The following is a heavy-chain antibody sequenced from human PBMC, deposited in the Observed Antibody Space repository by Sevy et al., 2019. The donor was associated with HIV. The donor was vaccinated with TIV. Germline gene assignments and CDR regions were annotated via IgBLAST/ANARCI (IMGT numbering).Heavy chain of an antibody. V-gene: IGHV3-7*01. CDR2: IKQDESEK. CDR3: ARAELVTMLGLFGGLYFDS. Sequence: GGSLRLSCAASGFTFSRYWMTWVRQAPGKGLEWVANIKQDESEKYYVDAVKGRFTISRDNAKNSMYLQMNSLRADDTAVYYCARAELVTMLGLFGGLYFDSWGQGTLVTVSS. J-gene: IGHJ4*02. D-gene: IGHD3-22*01. CDR1: GFTFSRYW.